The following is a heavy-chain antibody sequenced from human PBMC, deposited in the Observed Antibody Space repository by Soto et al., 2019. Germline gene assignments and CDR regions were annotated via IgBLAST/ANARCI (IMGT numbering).Heavy chain of an antibody. CDR2: IYYSGGT. CDR1: GAALSRGGYF. V-gene: IGHV4-61*08. D-gene: IGHD6-19*01. Sequence: SETLSVTCSVSGAALSRGGYFYRWVLQPPGKGLEWLGYIYYSGGTNYNPSLKSRVTISLDKSKSQFSLRLISVTAADTAVYYCTREQSDDNYFDPGGQGTLVT. CDR3: TREQSDDNYFDP. J-gene: IGHJ5*02.